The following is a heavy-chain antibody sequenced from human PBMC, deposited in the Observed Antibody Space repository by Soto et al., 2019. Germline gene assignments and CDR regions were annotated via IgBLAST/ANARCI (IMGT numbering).Heavy chain of an antibody. CDR1: GDYIHVGGYY. CDR3: GRDLTSNANCIDP. Sequence: SETLSLTCSVSGDYIHVGGYYWTWIRQRPGKGLEWMGYIYYTGKTYYNPSLESRLTMSVDRSKKQFSLRLTSVTAADTAVYFCGRDLTSNANCIDPRGQGTLVTVSS. J-gene: IGHJ5*02. D-gene: IGHD2-2*01. V-gene: IGHV4-30-4*01. CDR2: IYYTGKT.